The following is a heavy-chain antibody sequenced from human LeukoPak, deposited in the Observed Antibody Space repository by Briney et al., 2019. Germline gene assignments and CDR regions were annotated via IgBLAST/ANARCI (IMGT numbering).Heavy chain of an antibody. J-gene: IGHJ4*02. Sequence: GASVKVSCKASGGTFSSYAISWVRQAPGQGLEWMGWISGYNGNTKYAQKVQGRVTMTTDTSTSTAYMELRSLRSDDTAVYYCARDTAVGAARPEFEYWGQGTLVAVPS. CDR1: GGTFSSYA. CDR2: ISGYNGNT. V-gene: IGHV1-18*01. CDR3: ARDTAVGAARPEFEY. D-gene: IGHD6-6*01.